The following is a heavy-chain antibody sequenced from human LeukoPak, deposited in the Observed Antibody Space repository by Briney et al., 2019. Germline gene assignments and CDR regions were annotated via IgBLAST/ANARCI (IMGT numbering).Heavy chain of an antibody. CDR3: ATSHFCSSTSCYNHYYYYGMDV. V-gene: IGHV1-24*01. CDR1: GYTLTELS. Sequence: ASVKVSCKVSGYTLTELSMHWVRQAPGKGLEWMGGFDPEDGETVYAQKFKGRVTMTEDTSTDTAYMELSSLRSEDTAVYYCATSHFCSSTSCYNHYYYYGMDVWGKGTTVTVSS. J-gene: IGHJ6*04. D-gene: IGHD2-2*02. CDR2: FDPEDGET.